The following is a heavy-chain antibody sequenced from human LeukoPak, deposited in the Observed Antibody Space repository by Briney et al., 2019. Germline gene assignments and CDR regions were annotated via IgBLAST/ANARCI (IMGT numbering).Heavy chain of an antibody. CDR1: GFIFSNYA. D-gene: IGHD3-16*01. Sequence: PGGSLRLSCAASGFIFSNYAMIWVRQAPGKGLECVSTFSGDYALTYYADSVKGRFTISRDNSKNTLYLQMDSLRAEDTAIYYCARVIGSYGDSAYWGQGTLVTVSS. J-gene: IGHJ4*02. V-gene: IGHV3-23*01. CDR3: ARVIGSYGDSAY. CDR2: FSGDYALT.